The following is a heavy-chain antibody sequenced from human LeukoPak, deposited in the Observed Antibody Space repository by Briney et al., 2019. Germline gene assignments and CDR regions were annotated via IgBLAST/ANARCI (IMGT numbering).Heavy chain of an antibody. Sequence: ASVKVSCKASGYTFNGYYIHWVRQAPGQGLEWMGWINPHSGDTRYAQTFQGRVTMTRDTSINTAYMELSSLRSDDTAVYFCARAVTGTGGLDYWGQGTLVTVSS. CDR1: GYTFNGYY. V-gene: IGHV1-2*02. J-gene: IGHJ4*02. D-gene: IGHD6-19*01. CDR2: INPHSGDT. CDR3: ARAVTGTGGLDY.